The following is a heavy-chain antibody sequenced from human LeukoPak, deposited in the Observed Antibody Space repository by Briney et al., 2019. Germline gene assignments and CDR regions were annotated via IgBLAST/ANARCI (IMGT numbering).Heavy chain of an antibody. D-gene: IGHD5-24*01. CDR3: ATLGGAYAYNYGFDY. V-gene: IGHV3-23*01. J-gene: IGHJ4*02. CDR1: GFTFSSYA. CDR2: ISGSGGST. Sequence: GGSLRLSCAASGFTFSSYAMSWVRQAPGKGLEWVSAISGSGGSTYYADSVKGRFTISRDNSKNTLYLQMNSLRAEDTAVYYCATLGGAYAYNYGFDYWGQGTLVTVSS.